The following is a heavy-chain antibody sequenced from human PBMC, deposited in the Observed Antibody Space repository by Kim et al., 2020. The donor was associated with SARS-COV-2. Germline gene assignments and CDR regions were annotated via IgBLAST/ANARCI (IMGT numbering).Heavy chain of an antibody. CDR2: ISAYNGNT. D-gene: IGHD3-22*01. J-gene: IGHJ4*02. Sequence: ASVKVSCKASGYTFTSYGICWVRQAPGQGLEWMGWISAYNGNTNYAQKLQGRVTMTTDTSTSTAYMELRSLRSDDTAVYYCARDSREYYYDSSGYTIFDYWGQGTLVTVSS. V-gene: IGHV1-18*04. CDR1: GYTFTSYG. CDR3: ARDSREYYYDSSGYTIFDY.